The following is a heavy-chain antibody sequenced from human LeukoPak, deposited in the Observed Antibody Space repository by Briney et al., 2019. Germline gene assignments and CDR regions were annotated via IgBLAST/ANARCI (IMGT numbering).Heavy chain of an antibody. CDR3: ARVVVVAAYYYFDY. CDR1: GFTFSSYW. V-gene: IGHV4-4*02. J-gene: IGHJ4*02. D-gene: IGHD2-15*01. Sequence: GSLRLSCAASGFTFSSYWMSWARQPPGKGLEWIGEIYHSGSTNYNPSLKSRVTISVDKSKNQFSLKLSSVTAADTAVYYCARVVVVAAYYYFDYWGQGTLVTVSS. CDR2: IYHSGST.